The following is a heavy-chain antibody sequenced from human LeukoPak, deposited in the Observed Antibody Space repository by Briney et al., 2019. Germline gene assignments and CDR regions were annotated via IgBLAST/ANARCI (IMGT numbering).Heavy chain of an antibody. D-gene: IGHD3-10*01. Sequence: GGSLRLSCEVSGFTFSTYGMHWVRQAPGKGLEWVAVISYDGSNKYYADSVKGRFTISRDNSKNTLYLQMNSLRAEDTAVYYCAKDGGYYGSGSYYTPPPYMDVWGQGTTVTVSS. J-gene: IGHJ6*02. V-gene: IGHV3-30*18. CDR2: ISYDGSNK. CDR3: AKDGGYYGSGSYYTPPPYMDV. CDR1: GFTFSTYG.